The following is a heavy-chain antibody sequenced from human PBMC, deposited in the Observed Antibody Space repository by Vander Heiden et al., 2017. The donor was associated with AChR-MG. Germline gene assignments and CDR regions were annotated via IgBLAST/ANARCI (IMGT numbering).Heavy chain of an antibody. CDR3: ARDRSPYYDILTGYPDY. CDR1: GFTFSSYG. Sequence: QVQLVESGGGVVQPGRSLRLSCAASGFTFSSYGMHWVRQAPGKWLEWVAVIWYDGSNKYYADSVKGRFTISRDNSKNTLYLQMNSLRAEDTAVYYCARDRSPYYDILTGYPDYWGQGTLVTVAS. V-gene: IGHV3-33*01. J-gene: IGHJ4*02. CDR2: IWYDGSNK. D-gene: IGHD3-9*01.